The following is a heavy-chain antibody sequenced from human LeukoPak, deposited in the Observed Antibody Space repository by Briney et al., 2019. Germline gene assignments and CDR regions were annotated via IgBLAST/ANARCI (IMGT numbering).Heavy chain of an antibody. CDR2: IIPSLGIA. V-gene: IGHV1-69*10. J-gene: IGHJ4*02. Sequence: ASVKVSCKASGDTFSSYGISWVRQAPGQGLEWMGGIIPSLGIASYAQTFQGKVTITADKSTSTAYMELSSLRSADTAVYYCARVRYSTTWVAIDDWGQGTLVTVSS. CDR1: GDTFSSYG. CDR3: ARVRYSTTWVAIDD. D-gene: IGHD6-13*01.